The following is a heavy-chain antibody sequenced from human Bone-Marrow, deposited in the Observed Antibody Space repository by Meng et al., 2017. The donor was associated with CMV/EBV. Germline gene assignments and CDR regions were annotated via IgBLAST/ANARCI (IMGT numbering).Heavy chain of an antibody. V-gene: IGHV4-38-2*02. CDR3: ATVRAVCTRTSCPHFAIDV. CDR2: IYYSGTT. CDR1: GYYISNGYY. Sequence: GSLRLSCSVSGYYISNGYYWGWIRQPPGKGLEWIGNIYYSGTTYYNPSLKSRVTMSVDTSKNQFSLQLSSVTAADTALYFCATVRAVCTRTSCPHFAIDVWGQGTAVTVSS. J-gene: IGHJ6*02. D-gene: IGHD2-2*01.